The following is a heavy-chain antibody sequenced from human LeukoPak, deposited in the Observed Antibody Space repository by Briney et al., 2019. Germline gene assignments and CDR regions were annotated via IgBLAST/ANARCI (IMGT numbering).Heavy chain of an antibody. CDR2: IYHCGRT. D-gene: IGHD3-10*01. V-gene: IGHV4-34*01. CDR1: GGSFSGYY. CDR3: ARGSPMVRGVIIAPFYYYYYMDV. J-gene: IGHJ6*03. Sequence: NPSETLSLTCAVYGGSFSGYYWSWIRQPPGKGLEWIGDIYHCGRTNHNPSLKSRVTISVDTSKNQFSLKLSSVTAADTAVYYCARGSPMVRGVIIAPFYYYYYMDVWGKGTTVTVSS.